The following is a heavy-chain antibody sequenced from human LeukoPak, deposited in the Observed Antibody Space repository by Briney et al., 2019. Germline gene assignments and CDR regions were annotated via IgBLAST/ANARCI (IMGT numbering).Heavy chain of an antibody. CDR1: GFTFSSYW. Sequence: GGSLRLSCAASGFTFSSYWTHWVRQAPGKGLVWVSRINTDGSSTSYADSVKGRFTISRDNAKNTLYLQMNSLRAEDTAVYYCAKSITIFGVVIIPGAFDYWGQGTLVTVSS. CDR2: INTDGSST. J-gene: IGHJ4*02. V-gene: IGHV3-74*01. D-gene: IGHD3-3*01. CDR3: AKSITIFGVVIIPGAFDY.